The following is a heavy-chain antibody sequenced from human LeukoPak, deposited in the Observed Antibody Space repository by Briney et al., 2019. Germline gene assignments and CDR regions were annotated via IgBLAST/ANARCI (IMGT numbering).Heavy chain of an antibody. Sequence: SQTLSLTCTVSGGSSSSGGYYWSWIRQHPGKGLEWIGYIYYSGSTSYNPSLKSEITISVDTSKNQFSLKLSAVTAADTAVYYCARDRHGGYYPSFDYWGQGTLVTVSS. J-gene: IGHJ4*02. CDR2: IYYSGST. D-gene: IGHD3-22*01. CDR3: ARDRHGGYYPSFDY. CDR1: GGSSSSGGYY. V-gene: IGHV4-31*01.